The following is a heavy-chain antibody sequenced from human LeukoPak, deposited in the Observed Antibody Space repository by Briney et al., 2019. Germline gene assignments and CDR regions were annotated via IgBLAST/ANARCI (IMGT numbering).Heavy chain of an antibody. V-gene: IGHV1-24*01. CDR1: GYTLTELS. D-gene: IGHD6-13*01. CDR2: FDPEDGET. J-gene: IGHJ3*02. CDR3: ARDARGAAAADDPLDI. Sequence: GASVTVSCKVSGYTLTELSMHWVRQAPGKGLEWMGGFDPEDGETIYAQKFQGRVTMTRDTSISTAYMELSSLTSEDTAVYYCARDARGAAAADDPLDIWGQGTTVTVSS.